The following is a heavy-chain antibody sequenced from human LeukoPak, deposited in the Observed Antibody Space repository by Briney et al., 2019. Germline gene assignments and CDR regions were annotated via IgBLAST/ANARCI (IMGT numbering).Heavy chain of an antibody. D-gene: IGHD2-15*01. Sequence: GESLRLSCAASGFTFSDYVMIWVRQAPGKGLEWVSGITARTYYADSVQGRFTMSRDNSKNTVYLQTNSLRVDDTAVYYCARRDIVVIVSASDYWGQGTLVTVSS. V-gene: IGHV3-23*01. J-gene: IGHJ4*02. CDR1: GFTFSDYV. CDR2: ITART. CDR3: ARRDIVVIVSASDY.